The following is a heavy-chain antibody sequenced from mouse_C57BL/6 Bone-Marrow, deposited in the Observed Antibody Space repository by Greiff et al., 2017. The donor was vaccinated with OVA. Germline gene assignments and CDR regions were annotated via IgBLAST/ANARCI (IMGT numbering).Heavy chain of an antibody. J-gene: IGHJ3*01. Sequence: DVMLVESGGDLVKPGGSLKLSCAASGFTFSSYGMSWVRQTPDKRLEWVATISSGGSYTYYPDSVKGRFTISRDNAKNTLYLQMSSLKSEDTAMYYCARHPPYYYGSSGFAGWGQGTLVTVAA. V-gene: IGHV5-6*02. CDR1: GFTFSSYG. CDR2: ISSGGSYT. CDR3: ARHPPYYYGSSGFAG. D-gene: IGHD1-1*01.